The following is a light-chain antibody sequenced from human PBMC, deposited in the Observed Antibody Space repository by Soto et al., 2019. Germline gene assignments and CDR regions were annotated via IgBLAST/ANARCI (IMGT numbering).Light chain of an antibody. V-gene: IGKV1-5*01. J-gene: IGKJ1*01. Sequence: DIQKTQSPSTLSESVGDRVTITCRASQTISTYLAWYQQKPGKAPNLLIYDASSLQSGVPSRFSGSGSGTEFTLTISSLQPDDFATYYCQQYNSYPWTFGQGTKVDIK. CDR2: DAS. CDR1: QTISTY. CDR3: QQYNSYPWT.